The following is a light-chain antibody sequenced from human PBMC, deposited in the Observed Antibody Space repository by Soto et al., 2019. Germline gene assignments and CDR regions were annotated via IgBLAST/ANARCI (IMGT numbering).Light chain of an antibody. V-gene: IGKV1-5*03. CDR2: EAS. CDR3: QQYDTYPLT. CDR1: QHISNW. Sequence: DIQLTQSPSTLSASIGDRVTITCRASQHISNWLAWYQQTLGKAPKLLIHEASTLESGVPSRSSGSGSGTEFTLTISSLQPGDFATYFCQQYDTYPLTFGGGTNVEIK. J-gene: IGKJ4*01.